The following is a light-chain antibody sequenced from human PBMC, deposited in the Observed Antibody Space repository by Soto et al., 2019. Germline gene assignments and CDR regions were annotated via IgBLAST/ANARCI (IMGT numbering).Light chain of an antibody. CDR3: QQRRDWGT. Sequence: EIVLTQSPATLSLSPGERATLSCRASQSVSSYLAWYQHKPGQAPRLLIYDASTRATGIPARFSGTGSGTDFTLTISRREPEDFAVYYCQQRRDWGTFGGGTKVEFK. V-gene: IGKV3-11*01. J-gene: IGKJ4*01. CDR1: QSVSSY. CDR2: DAS.